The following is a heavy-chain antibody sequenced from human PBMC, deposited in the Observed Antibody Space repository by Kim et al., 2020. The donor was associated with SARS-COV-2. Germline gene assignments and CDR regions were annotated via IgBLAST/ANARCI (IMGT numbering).Heavy chain of an antibody. CDR3: ARDGASSSFDY. J-gene: IGHJ4*02. Sequence: YVASVKGQFTISRDNAKNSLYLQMNSRRAEDTAVYYCARDGASSSFDYWGQGTLVTVSS. V-gene: IGHV3-7*01. D-gene: IGHD6-6*01.